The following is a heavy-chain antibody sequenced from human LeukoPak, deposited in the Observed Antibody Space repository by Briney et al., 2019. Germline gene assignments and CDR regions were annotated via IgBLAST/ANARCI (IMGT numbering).Heavy chain of an antibody. D-gene: IGHD5-12*01. CDR3: AKDSGSSSGYESWFDP. V-gene: IGHV3-9*01. Sequence: GGSLRLSCAASRFTFDDYAMHWVRQAPGKGLEWVSCISWSSDNIDYADSVKGRFTISRDNAKNSLYLQMNSLRVEDTALYYCAKDSGSSSGYESWFDPWGQGTLVTVSS. CDR1: RFTFDDYA. J-gene: IGHJ5*02. CDR2: ISWSSDNI.